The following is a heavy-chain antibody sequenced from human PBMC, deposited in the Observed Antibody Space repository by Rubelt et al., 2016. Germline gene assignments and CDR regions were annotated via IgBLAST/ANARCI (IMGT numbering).Heavy chain of an antibody. CDR2: VNAGDGRT. Sequence: GYIFTSYSMHWVRQVPGQGLEWMGVVNAGDGRTLYAQKFQGRFAMTRDTSTSTVYMELRSLRSGDTAMYYCARDHSNSNGWWFDPWGQGTLVTVSS. V-gene: IGHV1-46*01. CDR3: ARDHSNSNGWWFDP. D-gene: IGHD2/OR15-2a*01. CDR1: GYIFTSYS. J-gene: IGHJ5*02.